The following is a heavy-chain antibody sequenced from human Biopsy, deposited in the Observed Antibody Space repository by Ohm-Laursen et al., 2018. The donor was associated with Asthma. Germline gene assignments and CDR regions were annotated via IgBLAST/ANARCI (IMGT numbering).Heavy chain of an antibody. CDR1: GGTFSNYP. Sequence: SVKVSCKASGGTFSNYPFTWVRQAPGQGLEWMGGIIPIFGTTNYAQKFKGRVTITADESSSTAYMELSSLRSEDTAVYYCARGQKSAGDRWFDPWGQGTLVTVSS. CDR2: IIPIFGTT. J-gene: IGHJ5*02. V-gene: IGHV1-69*13. D-gene: IGHD6-13*01. CDR3: ARGQKSAGDRWFDP.